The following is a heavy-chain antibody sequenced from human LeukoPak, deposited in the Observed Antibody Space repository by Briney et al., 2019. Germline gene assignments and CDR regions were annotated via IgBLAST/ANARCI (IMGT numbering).Heavy chain of an antibody. CDR1: GFTFSSYG. Sequence: GRSLRLSCAASGFTFSSYGMHWVRQAPGKRLEWVAVIWYDGSNKYYADSVKGRFTISRDNSKNTLYLQMNSLRAEDTAVYYCAKKGAAGSEFDYWGQGTLVTVSS. CDR2: IWYDGSNK. V-gene: IGHV3-33*06. J-gene: IGHJ4*02. CDR3: AKKGAAGSEFDY. D-gene: IGHD6-13*01.